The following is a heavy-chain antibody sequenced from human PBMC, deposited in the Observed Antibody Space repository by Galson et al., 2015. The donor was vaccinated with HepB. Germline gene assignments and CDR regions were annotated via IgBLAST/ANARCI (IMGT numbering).Heavy chain of an antibody. D-gene: IGHD2/OR15-2a*01. CDR2: ITGSGHRT. Sequence: SLRLSCAASGIPFYNYTMNWVRQAPGKGLEWVSSITGSGHRTYYAKSVKGRFSISRDNSKNTVFLQMSGLRADDTAIYYCARDLWQAGHYFGMDVWGQGTTITVSS. CDR1: GIPFYNYT. CDR3: ARDLWQAGHYFGMDV. V-gene: IGHV3-23*01. J-gene: IGHJ6*02.